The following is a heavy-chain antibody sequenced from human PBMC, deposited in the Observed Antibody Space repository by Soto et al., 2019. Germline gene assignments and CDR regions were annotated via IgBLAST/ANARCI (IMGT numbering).Heavy chain of an antibody. CDR2: IDWDDDK. V-gene: IGHV2-70*01. CDR1: GFSLSTSGMC. Sequence: SGPTLVNPTQTLTLTCTFSGFSLSTSGMCVSWIRQPPGKALEWLALIDWDDDKYYSTSLKTRLTISKDTSKNQVVLTMTNMDPVDTATYYCARIRDGSGIEYYFDYWGQGTLVTVSS. CDR3: ARIRDGSGIEYYFDY. J-gene: IGHJ4*02. D-gene: IGHD3-10*01.